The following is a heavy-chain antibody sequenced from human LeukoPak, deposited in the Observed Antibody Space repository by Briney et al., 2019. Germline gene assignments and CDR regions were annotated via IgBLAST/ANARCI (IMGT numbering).Heavy chain of an antibody. J-gene: IGHJ4*02. CDR3: TRASIAAAGCFDY. CDR1: GFTFGDYA. CDR2: IRSKAYGGTT. Sequence: GGSRRLSCTASGFTFGDYAMSWFRQAPGKGLEWVGFIRSKAYGGTTEYAASVKGRFTISRDDSKSIAYLRMNSLKTEDTAVYYCTRASIAAAGCFDYWGQGTLVTVSS. D-gene: IGHD6-13*01. V-gene: IGHV3-49*03.